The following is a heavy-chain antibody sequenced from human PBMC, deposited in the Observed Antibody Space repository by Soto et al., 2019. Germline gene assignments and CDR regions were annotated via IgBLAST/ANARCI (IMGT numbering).Heavy chain of an antibody. Sequence: EVQVVESGGGLVQPGGSLRLSCAASEVTFSAYWMSWVHQSPGKGLERVANIKPDGSETYYVDSVIGRFDISRDNTQNSLYLQMHSLRGDGTAVYYCVGTGEKWLASRYWGQGTLVTVSS. CDR1: EVTFSAYW. CDR2: IKPDGSET. V-gene: IGHV3-7*01. J-gene: IGHJ4*02. D-gene: IGHD5-12*01. CDR3: VGTGEKWLASRY.